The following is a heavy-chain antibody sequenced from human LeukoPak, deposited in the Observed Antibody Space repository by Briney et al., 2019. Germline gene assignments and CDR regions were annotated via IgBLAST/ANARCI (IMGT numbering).Heavy chain of an antibody. Sequence: GASVTVSCTASGYTFSDYNIHWVRQAPGQGLEWVGRIISNSGGTNYAQNFQDRVTMTRDTSISTAFMELRRLRSDDTAVYYCARVQYQLLSWFDPWGQGTLVTVSS. CDR3: ARVQYQLLSWFDP. CDR1: GYTFSDYN. D-gene: IGHD2-2*01. J-gene: IGHJ5*02. CDR2: IISNSGGT. V-gene: IGHV1-2*06.